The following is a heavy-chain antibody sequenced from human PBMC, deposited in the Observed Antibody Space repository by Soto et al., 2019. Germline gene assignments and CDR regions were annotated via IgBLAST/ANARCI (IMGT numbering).Heavy chain of an antibody. V-gene: IGHV3-48*01. CDR3: ARDHPPAMAHYFDC. D-gene: IGHD5-18*01. J-gene: IGHJ4*02. CDR2: ISSSSSSI. CDR1: GFTFSSYS. Sequence: EVQLVESGGGLVQPGGSLRLSCAASGFTFSSYSMNWVRQAPGKGLEWVSYISSSSSSIYYAESVKGRFTISRDNAKNSLYLQMNSLRAEDTAVYYWARDHPPAMAHYFDCWGQGTLVTVSS.